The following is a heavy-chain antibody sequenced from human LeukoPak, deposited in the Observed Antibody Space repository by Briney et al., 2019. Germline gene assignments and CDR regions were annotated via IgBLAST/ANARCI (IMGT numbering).Heavy chain of an antibody. Sequence: ASVKVSCKASGYTFTSYAMHWVRQAPGQGLEWMGWINAGNGNTKYSQKFQGRVTITRDTSASTAYMELSSLRSEDTAVYYCARVSRYDSSGYYSSLGYWGQGTLVTVSS. CDR2: INAGNGNT. D-gene: IGHD3-22*01. CDR3: ARVSRYDSSGYYSSLGY. V-gene: IGHV1-3*01. CDR1: GYTFTSYA. J-gene: IGHJ4*02.